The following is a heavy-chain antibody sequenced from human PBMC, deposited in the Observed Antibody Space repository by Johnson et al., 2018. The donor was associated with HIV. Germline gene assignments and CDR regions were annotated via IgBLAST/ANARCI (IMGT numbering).Heavy chain of an antibody. J-gene: IGHJ3*02. V-gene: IGHV3-15*01. CDR2: IKSKTDGGTT. Sequence: EVQLLESGGVVVQPGGSLRLSCVASGFTFSNAWMSWVRQAPGKGLEWVGRIKSKTDGGTTDYAAPVKGRFTISRDDSKNTLYLQMNSLKTEDTAVYYCTTAPSNWGNAFDIWGQGTMVTVSS. CDR1: GFTFSNAW. CDR3: TTAPSNWGNAFDI. D-gene: IGHD7-27*01.